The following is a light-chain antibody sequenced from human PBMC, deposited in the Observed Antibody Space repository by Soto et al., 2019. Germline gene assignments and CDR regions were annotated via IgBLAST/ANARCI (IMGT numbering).Light chain of an antibody. J-gene: IGKJ2*01. CDR3: QHYDGSPRT. V-gene: IGKV3-20*01. CDR2: GVF. Sequence: ETVLTQSPCTVSLSPGERATLSCTTSQNVRSNYLAWYQQKPGQAPRLLIYGVFNRATGIPDRFSGSGSGTDFTLTISRLEPEDSAVYYCQHYDGSPRTFGQGTKLEI. CDR1: QNVRSNY.